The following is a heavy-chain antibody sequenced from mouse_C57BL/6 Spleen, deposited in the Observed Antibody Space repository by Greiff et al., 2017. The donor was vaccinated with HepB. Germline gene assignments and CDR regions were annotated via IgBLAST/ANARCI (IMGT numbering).Heavy chain of an antibody. CDR3: ARYISYLWYFDV. CDR2: IRNKANGYTT. V-gene: IGHV7-3*01. CDR1: GFTFTDYY. J-gene: IGHJ1*03. D-gene: IGHD5-5*01. Sequence: EVKVVESGGGLVQPGGSLSLSCAASGFTFTDYYMSWVRQPPGKALEWLGFIRNKANGYTTEYSASVKGRFTISRDNSQSILYLQMNALRAEDSATYYCARYISYLWYFDVWGTGTTVTVSS.